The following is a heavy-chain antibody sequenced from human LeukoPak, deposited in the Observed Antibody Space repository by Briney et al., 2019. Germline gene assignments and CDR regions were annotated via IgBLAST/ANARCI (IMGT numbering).Heavy chain of an antibody. Sequence: PGGSLRLSCAASGFTFSSYAMSWVRQAPGKGLEWVSAISGSGGSTYYADSVKGRFTISRDNSKNTLYLQMNSLRAEDSAVYYCARVPAEIDYYMDVWGKGTTVTVSS. D-gene: IGHD2-2*01. CDR2: ISGSGGST. J-gene: IGHJ6*03. CDR1: GFTFSSYA. V-gene: IGHV3-23*01. CDR3: ARVPAEIDYYMDV.